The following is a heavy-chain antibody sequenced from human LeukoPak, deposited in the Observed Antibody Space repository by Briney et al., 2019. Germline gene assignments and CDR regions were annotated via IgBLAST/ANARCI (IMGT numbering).Heavy chain of an antibody. CDR1: GGSISSYY. CDR3: ARGGCSSTSCYTYYYYMDV. CDR2: IYTSGST. V-gene: IGHV4-4*07. J-gene: IGHJ6*03. D-gene: IGHD2-2*02. Sequence: SETLSLTCTVSGGSISSYYWSWIRQPAGKGLEWIGRIYTSGSTNYNPSLKSRVTMSVDTSKNQFSLKLSSVTAADTAVYYCARGGCSSTSCYTYYYYMDVWGKGTTVTVSS.